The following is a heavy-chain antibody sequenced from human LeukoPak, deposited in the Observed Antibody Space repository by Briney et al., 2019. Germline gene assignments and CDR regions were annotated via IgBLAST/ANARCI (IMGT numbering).Heavy chain of an antibody. CDR2: INHSGST. J-gene: IGHJ6*03. Sequence: SETLSLTCAVYGGSFSGYYWSWIRQPPGKGLEWIGEINHSGSTNYNPSLKSRVTISVDTSKNQFSLKLSSVTAADTAVYYCARSIIAAGTIYSYYYMDVWGKGTTVTISS. V-gene: IGHV4-34*01. CDR3: ARSIIAAGTIYSYYYMDV. CDR1: GGSFSGYY. D-gene: IGHD6-13*01.